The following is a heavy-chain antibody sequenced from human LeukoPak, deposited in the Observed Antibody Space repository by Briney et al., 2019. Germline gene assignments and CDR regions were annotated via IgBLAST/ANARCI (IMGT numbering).Heavy chain of an antibody. CDR1: GFTFTTYS. V-gene: IGHV3-30-3*01. D-gene: IGHD3-3*01. Sequence: GGSLRLSCAASGFTFTTYSIHWVRQAPGKGLEWVAVISSDGSNKYYAHSVKGRFTVSRDNSKNTLYLQMNSLRAEDTAVYYCAKYSIFWSGYTYYFDYWGQGTLVTVSS. CDR2: ISSDGSNK. CDR3: AKYSIFWSGYTYYFDY. J-gene: IGHJ4*02.